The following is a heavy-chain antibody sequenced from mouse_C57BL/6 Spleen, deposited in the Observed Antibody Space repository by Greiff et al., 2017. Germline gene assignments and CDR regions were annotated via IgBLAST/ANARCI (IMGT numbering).Heavy chain of an antibody. CDR1: GFTFSDYY. V-gene: IGHV5-12*01. J-gene: IGHJ3*01. CDR3: ARQGDCDGTWFAY. CDR2: ISNGGGST. D-gene: IGHD1-1*01. Sequence: EVQRVESGGGLVQPGGSLKLSCAASGFTFSDYYMYWVRQTPEKRLEWVAYISNGGGSTYYPDTVKGRFTISRDNAKNTLYLQMSRLKSEDTAMYYCARQGDCDGTWFAYWGQGTLVTVSA.